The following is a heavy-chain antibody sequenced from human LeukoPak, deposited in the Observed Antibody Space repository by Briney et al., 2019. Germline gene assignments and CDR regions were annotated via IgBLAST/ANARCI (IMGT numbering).Heavy chain of an antibody. Sequence: PGGSLRLSCAASGFTVSSNYMSWVRQAPGKGLEWVSVIYSGGSTYYADSVKGRFTISRDNSKNTLYLQVNSLRAEDTAVYYCARELDTGWFDPWGQGTLVTVSS. V-gene: IGHV3-53*01. CDR2: IYSGGST. J-gene: IGHJ5*02. CDR3: ARELDTGWFDP. CDR1: GFTVSSNY. D-gene: IGHD3/OR15-3a*01.